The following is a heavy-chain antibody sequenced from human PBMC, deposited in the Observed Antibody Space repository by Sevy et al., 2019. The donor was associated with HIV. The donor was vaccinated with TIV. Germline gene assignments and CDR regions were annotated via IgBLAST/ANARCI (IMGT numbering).Heavy chain of an antibody. J-gene: IGHJ6*02. V-gene: IGHV3-11*01. D-gene: IGHD2-2*02. CDR2: ISSSGSTI. Sequence: GGSLRLSCAASGFTFSDYYMSWIRQAPGKGLEWVSYISSSGSTIYYADSVKGRFTITRDNAKNSLYLQMNSLRAEDTAVYYCARVRYCSSTSCYIGYYYYGMDVWGQGTTVTVSS. CDR3: ARVRYCSSTSCYIGYYYYGMDV. CDR1: GFTFSDYY.